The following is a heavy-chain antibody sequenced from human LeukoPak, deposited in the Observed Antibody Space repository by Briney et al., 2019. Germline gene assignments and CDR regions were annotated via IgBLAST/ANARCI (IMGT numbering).Heavy chain of an antibody. Sequence: ASVKVSCKASGYTFTLYGITWVRQAPGQGFEWMGWISGYNGNTNYAQNFQGRVTVTRDISTSTAYMELRSLRSDDTAVYYCARVAVMSIAAAGDAFDIWGQGTMVTVSS. CDR2: ISGYNGNT. D-gene: IGHD6-13*01. CDR1: GYTFTLYG. J-gene: IGHJ3*02. V-gene: IGHV1-18*01. CDR3: ARVAVMSIAAAGDAFDI.